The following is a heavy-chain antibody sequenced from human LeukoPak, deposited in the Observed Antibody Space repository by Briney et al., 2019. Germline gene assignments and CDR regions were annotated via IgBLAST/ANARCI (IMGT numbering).Heavy chain of an antibody. CDR1: GGSFSGYY. CDR3: ARHVPGQQLVQGCFDY. Sequence: SETLSLTCAVYGGSFSGYYWSWIRQPPGKGLEWIGEINHSGSTNYNPSLKSRVTISVDTSKNQFSLKLSSVTAADTAVYYCARHVPGQQLVQGCFDYWGQGTLVTVSS. V-gene: IGHV4-34*01. J-gene: IGHJ4*02. D-gene: IGHD6-13*01. CDR2: INHSGST.